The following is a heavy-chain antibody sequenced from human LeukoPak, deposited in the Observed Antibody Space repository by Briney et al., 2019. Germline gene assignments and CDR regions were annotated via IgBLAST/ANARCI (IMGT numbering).Heavy chain of an antibody. CDR3: ARRVVPAAISDYYYYYMDV. CDR1: GFTVSSNY. V-gene: IGHV3-66*02. J-gene: IGHJ6*03. Sequence: PGGSLTLSCAASGFTVSSNYMSWVRQAPGKGLEWDSVIYSGGSTYYADSVKCRVTISRDNSKNTLYLQMNSLRAEDTAVYYCARRVVPAAISDYYYYYMDVWGKGTTVTVSS. CDR2: IYSGGST. D-gene: IGHD2-2*01.